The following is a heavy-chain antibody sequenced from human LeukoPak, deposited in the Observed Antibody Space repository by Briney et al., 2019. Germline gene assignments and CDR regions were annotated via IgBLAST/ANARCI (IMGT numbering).Heavy chain of an antibody. CDR2: INTDGSRT. CDR1: AFNVSTYW. CDR3: ARAEAIVGATANLFDY. Sequence: GGSLRLSCAASAFNVSTYWMHWVRQAPGRGLVWVSRINTDGSRTYYADSVKGRFIISRDTANNTLYLQMNSLRAEDTAVYYCARAEAIVGATANLFDYWGQGTLVTVSS. J-gene: IGHJ4*02. D-gene: IGHD1-26*01. V-gene: IGHV3-74*01.